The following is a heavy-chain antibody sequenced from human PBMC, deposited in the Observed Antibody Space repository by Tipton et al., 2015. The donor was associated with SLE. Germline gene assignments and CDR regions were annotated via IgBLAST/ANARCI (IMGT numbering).Heavy chain of an antibody. CDR2: IIPIFGTA. CDR3: ARERNYYDSSGHARYFDL. V-gene: IGHV1-69*15. D-gene: IGHD3-22*01. J-gene: IGHJ2*01. Sequence: QSGPEVKKPGSSVKVSCKASGGTFSSYAISWVRQAPGQGLEWMGRIIPIFGTANYAQKFQGRVTITADESTSTAYMELSSLRSEDTAVYYCARERNYYDSSGHARYFDLWGRGTLVTVSS. CDR1: GGTFSSYA.